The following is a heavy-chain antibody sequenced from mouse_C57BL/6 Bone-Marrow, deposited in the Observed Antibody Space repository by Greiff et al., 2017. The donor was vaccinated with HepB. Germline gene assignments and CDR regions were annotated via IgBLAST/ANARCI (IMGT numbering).Heavy chain of an antibody. CDR1: GYSFTSYY. Sequence: QVQLKESGPELVKPGASVKISCKASGYSFTSYYIHWVKQRPGQGLEWIGWIYPGSGNTKYNEKFKGKATLTADTSSSTAYMQLSSLTSEDSAVYYCARSRGFAYWGQGTLVTVSA. V-gene: IGHV1-66*01. J-gene: IGHJ3*01. CDR2: IYPGSGNT. CDR3: ARSRGFAY.